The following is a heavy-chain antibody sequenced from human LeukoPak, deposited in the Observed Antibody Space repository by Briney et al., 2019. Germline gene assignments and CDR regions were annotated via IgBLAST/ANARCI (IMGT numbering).Heavy chain of an antibody. Sequence: GGSLRLSCAASGFTFSSYAMSWVRQAPGKGLEWVSAISGSGGSTYYAASVKGRFTISRDNSKNTLYLQMNSLRAEDTAVYYCAKDGRHYDSRIDYWGQGTLVTVSS. J-gene: IGHJ4*02. CDR3: AKDGRHYDSRIDY. CDR1: GFTFSSYA. V-gene: IGHV3-23*01. CDR2: ISGSGGST. D-gene: IGHD3-22*01.